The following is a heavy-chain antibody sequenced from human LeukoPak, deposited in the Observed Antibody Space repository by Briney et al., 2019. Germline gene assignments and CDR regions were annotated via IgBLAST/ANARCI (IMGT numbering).Heavy chain of an antibody. V-gene: IGHV4-59*01. Sequence: SETLSLTCTVSGGSISSYYWSWIRQPPGKGLEWIGYIYYSGSTNYNPSLKSRVTISVDTSKNQFSLKLSSVTAADTAVYYCARAYSSSWAPLDCWGQGTLVTVSS. CDR3: ARAYSSSWAPLDC. CDR2: IYYSGST. D-gene: IGHD6-13*01. CDR1: GGSISSYY. J-gene: IGHJ4*02.